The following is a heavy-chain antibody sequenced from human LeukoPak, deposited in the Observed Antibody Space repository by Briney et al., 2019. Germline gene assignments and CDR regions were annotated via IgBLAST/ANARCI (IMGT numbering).Heavy chain of an antibody. V-gene: IGHV4-38-2*01. J-gene: IGHJ3*02. CDR2: IYHSGST. D-gene: IGHD1-26*01. CDR1: GYSISSGYY. Sequence: SETLSLTCAVSGYSISSGYYWGWIRQPPGKGLEWIGSIYHSGSTYYNPSLKSRVTISVDTSKNQFSLKLSSVTAADTAVHYCARIVDAFDIWGQGTMVTVSS. CDR3: ARIVDAFDI.